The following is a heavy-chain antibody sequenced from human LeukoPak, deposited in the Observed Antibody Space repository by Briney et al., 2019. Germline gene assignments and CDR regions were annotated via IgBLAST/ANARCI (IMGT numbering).Heavy chain of an antibody. CDR1: GFTLYYHL. J-gene: IGHJ6*03. CDR2: TRNNANRYTP. D-gene: IGHD6-13*01. Sequence: GGPVRHLCVASGFTLYYHLMLGLPEAPGKALEGVGRTRNNANRYTPDYAASVKGRLTISRDDSKNSLYLQMNSLKTEDTAVYYCARARGIYYFYYMDVWGKGTTVTVSS. V-gene: IGHV3-72*01. CDR3: ARARGIYYFYYMDV.